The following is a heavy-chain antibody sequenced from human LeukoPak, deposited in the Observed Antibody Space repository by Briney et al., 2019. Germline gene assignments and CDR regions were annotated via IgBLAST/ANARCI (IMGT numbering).Heavy chain of an antibody. CDR2: IYYSGST. D-gene: IGHD3-10*01. Sequence: SETLSLTCTVSGGSISSYYWSWIRQPPGKGLEWIGYIYYSGSTYYNPSLKSRVTISVDTSKNQFSLKLSSVTAADTAVYYCARLQYYYGSGYWGQGTLVTVSS. J-gene: IGHJ4*02. V-gene: IGHV4-59*06. CDR3: ARLQYYYGSGY. CDR1: GGSISSYY.